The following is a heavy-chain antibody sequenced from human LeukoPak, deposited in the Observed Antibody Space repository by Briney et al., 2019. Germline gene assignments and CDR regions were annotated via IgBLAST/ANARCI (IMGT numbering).Heavy chain of an antibody. CDR3: TRQECSGGSCSYVDY. D-gene: IGHD2-15*01. CDR2: VRNKPNSYTT. Sequence: GGSLRLSCAASGFDFSGFYMHWVRQASGRGLEWVGLVRNKPNSYTTVYAASVKGRFTISRDDSRNTAYLQMNSLKAEDTAVYYCTRQECSGGSCSYVDYWGQGTLVTVSS. V-gene: IGHV3-73*01. J-gene: IGHJ4*02. CDR1: GFDFSGFY.